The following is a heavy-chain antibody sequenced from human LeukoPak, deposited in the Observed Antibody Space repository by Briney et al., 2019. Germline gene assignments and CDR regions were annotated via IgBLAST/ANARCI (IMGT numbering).Heavy chain of an antibody. D-gene: IGHD6-19*01. CDR1: GYTLTELS. Sequence: ASVKVSCKVSGYTLTELSMHWVRQAPGKGLEWMGDFDPEDGETIYAQKFQGRVTMTEDTSTDTAYMELSSLRSDDTAVYYCARFGLGKHIEVAGIPFDIWGQGTMVTVSS. CDR3: ARFGLGKHIEVAGIPFDI. J-gene: IGHJ3*02. V-gene: IGHV1-24*01. CDR2: FDPEDGET.